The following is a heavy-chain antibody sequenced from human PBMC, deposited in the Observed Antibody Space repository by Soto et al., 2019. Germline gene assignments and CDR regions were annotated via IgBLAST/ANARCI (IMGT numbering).Heavy chain of an antibody. V-gene: IGHV4-4*07. CDR1: GASMNNYY. J-gene: IGHJ5*02. Sequence: PSETLSLTCTVSGASMNNYYGSWIRKSAGKGLEWIGRIYATGTTDYNPSLKSRVMMSVDTSKKQFSLKLRSVTAADTAVYYCVRDGTKTLRDWFDPWGQGISVTVSS. CDR2: IYATGTT. D-gene: IGHD1-1*01. CDR3: VRDGTKTLRDWFDP.